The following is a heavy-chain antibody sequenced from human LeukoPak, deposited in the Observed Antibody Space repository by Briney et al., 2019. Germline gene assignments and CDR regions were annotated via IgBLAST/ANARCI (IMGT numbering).Heavy chain of an antibody. Sequence: ASVKVSCKSSGYTFTGYYMHWVRQAPGQGLEWMGCINPNSGGTNYAQKFQGRVTMTRDASISAAYMELSRLTSDDTAVYYCARVRVGEDLDYWGQGPLVTVSS. CDR3: ARVRVGEDLDY. V-gene: IGHV1-2*02. D-gene: IGHD3-16*01. J-gene: IGHJ4*02. CDR1: GYTFTGYY. CDR2: INPNSGGT.